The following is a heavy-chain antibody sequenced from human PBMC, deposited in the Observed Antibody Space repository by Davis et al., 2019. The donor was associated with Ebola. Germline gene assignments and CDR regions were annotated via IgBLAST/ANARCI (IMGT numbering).Heavy chain of an antibody. CDR3: ARHKPYSSGWYNYYGMDV. CDR2: PYYSRST. D-gene: IGHD6-19*01. Sequence: MPSETLSLTCTVSGGSISSYYWSWIRQPPGKGLEWIGYPYYSRSTNYNPSLKSRVTISVDTSKNQFSLKLSSVTAADTAVYYCARHKPYSSGWYNYYGMDVWGQGTTVTVSS. J-gene: IGHJ6*02. CDR1: GGSISSYY. V-gene: IGHV4-59*08.